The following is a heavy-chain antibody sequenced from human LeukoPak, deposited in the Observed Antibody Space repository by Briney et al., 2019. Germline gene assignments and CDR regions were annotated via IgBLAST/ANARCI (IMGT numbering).Heavy chain of an antibody. CDR3: ARERGAYYDSSGQYYFDY. CDR2: ISSSSSYI. D-gene: IGHD3-22*01. CDR1: GFTFSSYS. V-gene: IGHV3-21*01. Sequence: PGGSLRLSCAASGFTFSSYSMNWVRQAPGKGLEWVSSISSSSSYIYYADSVKGRFTISRDNAKNSLYLQMNSLRAEDTAVYYCARERGAYYDSSGQYYFDYWGQGTLVTVSS. J-gene: IGHJ4*02.